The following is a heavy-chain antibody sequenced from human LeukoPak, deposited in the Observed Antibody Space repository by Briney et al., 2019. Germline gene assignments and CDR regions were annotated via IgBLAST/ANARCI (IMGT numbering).Heavy chain of an antibody. CDR2: ISSSSSTI. CDR3: ARDKPRITMVRGVINPIDY. J-gene: IGHJ4*02. V-gene: IGHV3-48*01. D-gene: IGHD3-10*01. CDR1: GFTFSSYS. Sequence: GGSLRLSCAASGFTFSSYSMNWVRQAPGKGLEWVSYISSSSSTIYYADSVKGRFTISRDNAKSSLYLQMNSLRAEDTAVYYCARDKPRITMVRGVINPIDYWGQGTLVTVSS.